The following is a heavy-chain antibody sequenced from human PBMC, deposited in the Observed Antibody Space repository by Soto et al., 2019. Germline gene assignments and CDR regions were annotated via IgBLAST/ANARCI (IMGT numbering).Heavy chain of an antibody. Sequence: GGSLRLSCAASGFTFSSYAMSWVRQAPGKGLEWVSAISGSGGSTYYADSVKGRFTISRDNSKNTLYLQMNSLRAEDTAVYYCAKSWGYCSSTSCYDYYFDYWGQGTLVTVSS. CDR1: GFTFSSYA. CDR3: AKSWGYCSSTSCYDYYFDY. D-gene: IGHD2-2*01. V-gene: IGHV3-23*01. CDR2: ISGSGGST. J-gene: IGHJ4*02.